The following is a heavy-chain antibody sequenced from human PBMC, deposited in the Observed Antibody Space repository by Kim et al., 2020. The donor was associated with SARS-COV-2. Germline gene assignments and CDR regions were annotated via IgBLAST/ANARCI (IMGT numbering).Heavy chain of an antibody. CDR1: GGSISSGGYS. D-gene: IGHD6-13*01. CDR3: ARDGATCSYSSSWGWFDP. J-gene: IGHJ5*02. Sequence: SETLSLTCAVSGGSISSGGYSWSWIRQPPGKGLEWIGYIYHSGSTYYNPSLKSRVTISVDRSKNQFSLKLSSVTAADTAVYYCARDGATCSYSSSWGWFDPCGQGTLVTVSS. V-gene: IGHV4-30-2*01. CDR2: IYHSGST.